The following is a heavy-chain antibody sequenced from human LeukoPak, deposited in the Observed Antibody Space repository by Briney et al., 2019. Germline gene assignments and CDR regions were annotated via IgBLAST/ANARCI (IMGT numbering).Heavy chain of an antibody. CDR3: ARTSSGPPRNY. J-gene: IGHJ4*02. V-gene: IGHV4-34*01. CDR2: INHSGST. Sequence: SETLSLTCAVYGGSFSGYYWSWIRQPPGKGVEWIGDINHSGSTNYNPSLKSRVTISVDTSKNQFSLKLSSVTAADTAVYYCARTSSGPPRNYWGQGTLVTVSS. D-gene: IGHD6-19*01. CDR1: GGSFSGYY.